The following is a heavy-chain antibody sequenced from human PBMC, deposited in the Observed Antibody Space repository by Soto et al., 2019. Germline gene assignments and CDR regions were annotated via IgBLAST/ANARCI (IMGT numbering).Heavy chain of an antibody. CDR2: ISGSDGKT. D-gene: IGHD3-3*01. CDR1: GFSFGSYA. CDR3: ARWSYLDY. J-gene: IGHJ4*02. Sequence: GGSLRLSCAASGFSFGSYALIWVRQAPGKGLEWVSTISGSDGKTFYADSVKGRFSISRDTSQSTLYLQMNSLRADDTAMYYCARWSYLDYWGQGTRVTVSS. V-gene: IGHV3-23*01.